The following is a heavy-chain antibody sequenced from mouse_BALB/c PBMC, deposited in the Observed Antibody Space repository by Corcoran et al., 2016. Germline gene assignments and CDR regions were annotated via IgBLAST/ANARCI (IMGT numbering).Heavy chain of an antibody. V-gene: IGHV9-3-1*01. CDR2: INTYTGGP. Sequence: QIQLVQSGPELKKPGETVKISCKASGYTFTNYGMNWVKQAPGKGLKWMGWINTYTGGPTFADDFKGRFAFYLETSASTASLQINNLKNEDTATYFCAREPYAMDYWGQGTSVTVSS. J-gene: IGHJ4*01. CDR1: GYTFTNYG. CDR3: AREPYAMDY.